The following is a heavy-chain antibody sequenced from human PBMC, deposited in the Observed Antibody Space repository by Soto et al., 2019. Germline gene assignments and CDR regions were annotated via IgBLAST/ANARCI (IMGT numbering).Heavy chain of an antibody. V-gene: IGHV3-23*01. Sequence: HPGGSLRLSCAASGFTFSSYAMSWVRQAPGKGLDWVSAISGSGGSTYYADSVKGRFTISRDNSKNTLYLQMNSLRAEDTAVYYCAKKGVRRYDILTGPYYFDYWGQGTLVTVSS. CDR3: AKKGVRRYDILTGPYYFDY. CDR2: ISGSGGST. J-gene: IGHJ4*02. D-gene: IGHD3-9*01. CDR1: GFTFSSYA.